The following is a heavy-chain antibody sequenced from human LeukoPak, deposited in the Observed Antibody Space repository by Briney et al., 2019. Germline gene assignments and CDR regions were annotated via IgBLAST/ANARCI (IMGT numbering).Heavy chain of an antibody. V-gene: IGHV3-30*02. CDR3: AKDLGSSVNIALAMSGLDY. CDR2: IRYDGSNK. Sequence: GGSLRLSCGASGFTFSSYGMHWVRQAPGKGLEWVAFIRYDGSNKYYADSVKGRFTISRDNSKNTLYLQMNSLRPEDTAVYYCAKDLGSSVNIALAMSGLDYWGQGTLVTVSS. J-gene: IGHJ4*02. CDR1: GFTFSSYG. D-gene: IGHD5-12*01.